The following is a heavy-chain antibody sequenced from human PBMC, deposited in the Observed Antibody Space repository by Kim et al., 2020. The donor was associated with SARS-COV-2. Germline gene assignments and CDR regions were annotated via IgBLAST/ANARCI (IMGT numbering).Heavy chain of an antibody. D-gene: IGHD3-10*01. J-gene: IGHJ3*02. Sequence: GESLKISCKGSGYSFTSYWIGWVRQMPGKGLEWMGIIYPGDSDTRYSPSFQGQVTISADKSISTAYLQWSSLKASDTAMYYCARSNVLGTQGYYYGSGSLIAFDIWGQGTMVTVSS. CDR1: GYSFTSYW. V-gene: IGHV5-51*01. CDR2: IYPGDSDT. CDR3: ARSNVLGTQGYYYGSGSLIAFDI.